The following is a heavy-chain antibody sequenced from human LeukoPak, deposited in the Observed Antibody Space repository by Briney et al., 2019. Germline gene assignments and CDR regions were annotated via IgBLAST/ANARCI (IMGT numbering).Heavy chain of an antibody. CDR3: ARGKYSSSSDPIDY. CDR2: IGSSTNYI. CDR1: GFTFSTYS. D-gene: IGHD2-2*01. V-gene: IGHV3-21*01. J-gene: IGHJ4*02. Sequence: GGSLRLSCAASGFTFSTYSMNWVRQAPGKGLEWVSSIGSSTNYIYYADSVKGRFTISRDNAKNSLSLQMNSLRAEDTAVYYCARGKYSSSSDPIDYWGQGTLVTVSS.